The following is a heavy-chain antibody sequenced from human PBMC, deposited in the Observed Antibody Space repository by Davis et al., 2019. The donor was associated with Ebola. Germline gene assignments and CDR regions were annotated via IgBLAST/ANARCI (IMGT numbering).Heavy chain of an antibody. D-gene: IGHD2-15*01. CDR2: IYYSGST. V-gene: IGHV4-59*01. J-gene: IGHJ5*02. Sequence: PGGSLRLSCTVSGGSISSYYWSWIRQPPGKGLEWIGYIYYSGSTNYNPSLKSRVTISVDTSKNQFSLKLSSVTAADTAVYYCARGPIVVVVAATGWFDPWGQGTLVTVSS. CDR1: GGSISSYY. CDR3: ARGPIVVVVAATGWFDP.